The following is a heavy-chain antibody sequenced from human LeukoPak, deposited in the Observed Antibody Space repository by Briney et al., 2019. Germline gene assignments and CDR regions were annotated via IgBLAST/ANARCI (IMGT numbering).Heavy chain of an antibody. V-gene: IGHV4-4*02. J-gene: IGHJ3*02. Sequence: PSETLSLTCAVSGGSISSSNWWSWVRQPPGKGLEWIGEIYHSGSTNYNPSLKSRVTISVDKSKNQFSLKLSSVTAADTAVYYCAREVLLLSDAFDIWGQGTMVTVSS. D-gene: IGHD2-2*01. CDR2: IYHSGST. CDR3: AREVLLLSDAFDI. CDR1: GGSISSSNW.